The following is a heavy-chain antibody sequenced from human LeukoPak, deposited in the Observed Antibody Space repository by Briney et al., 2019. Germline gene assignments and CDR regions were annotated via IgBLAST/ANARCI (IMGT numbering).Heavy chain of an antibody. CDR3: AGTYYYGSGSYPNWSDP. Sequence: SETLSLTCTVSGGSISSYYWSWIRQPPGKGLEWIGYIYYSGSTNYNPSLKSRVTISVDTSKNQFSLKLSSVTAADTAVYYCAGTYYYGSGSYPNWSDPWGQGTLVTVSS. CDR2: IYYSGST. J-gene: IGHJ5*02. D-gene: IGHD3-10*01. V-gene: IGHV4-59*01. CDR1: GGSISSYY.